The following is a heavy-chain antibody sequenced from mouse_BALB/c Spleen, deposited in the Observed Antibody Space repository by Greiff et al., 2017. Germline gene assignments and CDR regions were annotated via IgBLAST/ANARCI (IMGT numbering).Heavy chain of an antibody. J-gene: IGHJ4*01. CDR1: GYTFTSYY. Sequence: QVQLQQPGAELVKPGASVKLSCKASGYTFTSYYMYWVKQRPGQGLEWIGGINPSNGGTNFNEKFKSKATLTVDKSSSTAYMQLSSLTSEDSAVYYCTRSDYRSFYAMDYWGQGTSVTGSS. CDR2: INPSNGGT. CDR3: TRSDYRSFYAMDY. D-gene: IGHD2-14*01. V-gene: IGHV1S81*02.